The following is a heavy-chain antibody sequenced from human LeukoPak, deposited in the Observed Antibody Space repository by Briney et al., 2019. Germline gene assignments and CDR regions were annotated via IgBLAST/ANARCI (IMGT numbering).Heavy chain of an antibody. D-gene: IGHD3-10*01. CDR2: VYATGST. CDR1: GGSISTGREY. J-gene: IGHJ3*02. V-gene: IGHV4-61*02. CDR3: ARGYYEVLLNPSRRGGAFDI. Sequence: SETLSLTCTVSGGSISTGREYWSWIRQPAGKGLEWIGRVYATGSTNYSPSLKSRATISLDPSKNQFSLKLSSVTAADTAVYYCARGYYEVLLNPSRRGGAFDIWGQGTIVTVSS.